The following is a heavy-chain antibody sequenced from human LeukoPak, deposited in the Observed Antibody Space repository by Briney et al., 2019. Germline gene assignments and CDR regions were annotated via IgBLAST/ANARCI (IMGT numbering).Heavy chain of an antibody. J-gene: IGHJ3*02. V-gene: IGHV4-59*08. Sequence: SETLSLTCTVSGGSISTYYWSWIRQPPGKGLEWIAYISYSGSSNYNPSLKSRVTISVDRSENQFSLRLSSVTAADTAVYYCARNWGSYAFDIWGQGAMVSVSS. D-gene: IGHD7-27*01. CDR2: ISYSGSS. CDR3: ARNWGSYAFDI. CDR1: GGSISTYY.